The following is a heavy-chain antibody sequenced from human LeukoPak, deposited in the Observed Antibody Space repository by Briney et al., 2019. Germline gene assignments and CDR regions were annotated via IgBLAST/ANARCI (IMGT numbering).Heavy chain of an antibody. D-gene: IGHD3-22*01. CDR2: INLSGST. J-gene: IGHJ4*02. Sequence: SETLSLTSAVYGGSFIGYYWSWIRQPPGKGLEWIGEINLSGSTNYNPSPKRRVTISVDTSKNQFSLKLSSVTAVDTAVYYCARADDSSGYYFDYWGQGTLVTVSS. CDR1: GGSFIGYY. CDR3: ARADDSSGYYFDY. V-gene: IGHV4-34*01.